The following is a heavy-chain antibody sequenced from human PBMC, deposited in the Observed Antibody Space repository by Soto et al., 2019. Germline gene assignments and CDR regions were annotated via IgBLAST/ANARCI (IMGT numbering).Heavy chain of an antibody. CDR3: ARRHLVRGIIPYYFDS. J-gene: IGHJ4*02. CDR1: GGSINNSSFY. D-gene: IGHD3-10*01. CDR2: IYYSGSA. Sequence: QLQLQESGPGLVKPSETLSLTCTVSGGSINNSSFYWGWVRQPPGKRLEWIGSIYYSGSAYYNPSLKSRLTISVDTSNNQFSLNLSSVTAADTAVYFCARRHLVRGIIPYYFDSWGQGTLVTVSS. V-gene: IGHV4-39*01.